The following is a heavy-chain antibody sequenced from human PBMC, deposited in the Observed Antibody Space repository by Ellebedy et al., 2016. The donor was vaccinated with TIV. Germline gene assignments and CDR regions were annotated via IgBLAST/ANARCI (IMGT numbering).Heavy chain of an antibody. V-gene: IGHV4-31*02. CDR3: ARGSGWYDPFDL. D-gene: IGHD6-19*01. J-gene: IGHJ4*02. Sequence: SCTVSGGSISSGGNYWTWIRQHPGKGLEWIGFIYYSGSTYNNPSLRSRVTMSVDTSKNQFSLNLTSVTAADTAMYYCARGSGWYDPFDLWGQGTLVTVSS. CDR2: IYYSGST. CDR1: GGSISSGGNY.